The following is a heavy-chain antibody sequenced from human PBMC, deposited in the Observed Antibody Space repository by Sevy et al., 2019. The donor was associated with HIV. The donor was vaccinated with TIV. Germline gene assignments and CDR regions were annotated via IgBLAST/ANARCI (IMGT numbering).Heavy chain of an antibody. CDR3: ARAPSGSQGPGQYFHH. Sequence: ASVKVSCKTSGYTFTSYIISWVRQAPGQGLEWMGRISAYNGDTKYAQKLQGRVTMTTDTSTSTAYMELRSLKSDDTAVYYCARAPSGSQGPGQYFHHWGQGTLVTASS. V-gene: IGHV1-18*01. CDR2: ISAYNGDT. J-gene: IGHJ1*01. CDR1: GYTFTSYI. D-gene: IGHD1-26*01.